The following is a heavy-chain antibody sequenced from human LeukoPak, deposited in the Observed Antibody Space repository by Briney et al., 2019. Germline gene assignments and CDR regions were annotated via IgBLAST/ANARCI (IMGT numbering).Heavy chain of an antibody. CDR2: IYSSDI. V-gene: IGHV3-21*04. CDR1: GFTFSSYA. Sequence: GGSLRLSCAASGFTFSSYAMHWVRQAPGKGPEWVSTIYSSDIKYADSVKGRFTISRDNAKNSLYLQIDSLRVEDTAVYYCARGGSKTFDFWGQGTLVTVSS. J-gene: IGHJ4*02. CDR3: ARGGSKTFDF.